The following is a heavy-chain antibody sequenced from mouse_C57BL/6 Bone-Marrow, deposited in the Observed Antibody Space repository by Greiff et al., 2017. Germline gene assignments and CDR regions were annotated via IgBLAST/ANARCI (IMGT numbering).Heavy chain of an antibody. J-gene: IGHJ2*01. D-gene: IGHD2-12*01. CDR2: IHPSDSDT. CDR1: GYTFTSYW. V-gene: IGHV1-74*01. CDR3: AIRPSCYYSYYFDY. Sequence: QVQLKQPGAELVKPGASVKVSCKASGYTFTSYWMHWVKQRPGQGLEWIGRIHPSDSDTNYNQKFKGKATLTVDKSSSTAYMQLSSLTSEDSAVYYCAIRPSCYYSYYFDYWGQGTTLTVSS.